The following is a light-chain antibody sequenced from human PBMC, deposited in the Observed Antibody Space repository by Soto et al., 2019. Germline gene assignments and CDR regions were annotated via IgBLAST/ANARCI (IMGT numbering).Light chain of an antibody. Sequence: AIQLTQSPSSLSASVGDRVTITCRASQGISTLFAWYQQKPGKAPKLLIYDASTLESGVPSRFSGSGSGTDFALTISSLQPDDFATYYCQQYNSYPLTFGGGTKVDIK. J-gene: IGKJ4*01. CDR1: QGISTL. CDR3: QQYNSYPLT. V-gene: IGKV1-13*02. CDR2: DAS.